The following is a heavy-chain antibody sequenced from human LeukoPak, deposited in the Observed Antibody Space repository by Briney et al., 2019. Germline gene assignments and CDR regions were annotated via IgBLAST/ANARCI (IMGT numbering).Heavy chain of an antibody. D-gene: IGHD3-10*01. CDR2: MNPNSGNT. CDR3: ARRKRGNWFDP. J-gene: IGHJ5*02. CDR1: GGTFSSYA. Sequence: ASVKVSCKASGGTFSSYAISWVRQAPGQGLEWMGWMNPNSGNTGYAQKFQGRVTMTRNTSISTAYMELSSLRSQDTAVYYCARRKRGNWFDPWGQGTLVTVSS. V-gene: IGHV1-8*02.